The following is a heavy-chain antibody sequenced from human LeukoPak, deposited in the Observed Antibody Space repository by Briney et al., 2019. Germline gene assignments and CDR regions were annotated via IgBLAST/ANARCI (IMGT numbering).Heavy chain of an antibody. Sequence: QPGRSLRLSCAAPGFIFSSYGMPWVRQAPGKGLEWVAFIWNDGINKYYADSVKGRFTISRDNSKNPLYLQMNSLRAEDTAVYYCASWGFGSGSYLTLYGLDVWGQGTTVTVSS. CDR2: IWNDGINK. J-gene: IGHJ6*02. CDR1: GFIFSSYG. V-gene: IGHV3-33*01. CDR3: ASWGFGSGSYLTLYGLDV. D-gene: IGHD3-10*01.